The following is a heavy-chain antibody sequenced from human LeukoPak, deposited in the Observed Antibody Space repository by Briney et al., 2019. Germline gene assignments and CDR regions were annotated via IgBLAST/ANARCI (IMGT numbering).Heavy chain of an antibody. CDR2: IYHSGST. J-gene: IGHJ3*02. V-gene: IGHV4-38-2*02. CDR3: PVAGTRERAFDI. Sequence: SETLSLTCTVSGYSISSGYYWGWIRQPPGKGLEWIGSIYHSGSTYYNPSLESRVTISVDTSKNQFSLKLSSVTAADTAVYYCPVAGTRERAFDIWGQGTMVTVSS. CDR1: GYSISSGYY. D-gene: IGHD6-19*01.